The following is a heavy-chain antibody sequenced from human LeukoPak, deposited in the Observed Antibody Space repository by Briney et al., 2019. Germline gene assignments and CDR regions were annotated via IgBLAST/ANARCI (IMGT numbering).Heavy chain of an antibody. CDR2: IYASGST. CDR3: ARDPRGIVGANHNWFDP. D-gene: IGHD1-26*01. V-gene: IGHV4-4*07. CDR1: GGSISSYY. J-gene: IGHJ5*02. Sequence: PSETLSLTCTVSGGSISSYYWSWIRQPAGKGLEWIGRIYASGSTNYNPSLKSRVTMSVDTSKSQFSLKLISVTAADKAVYYCARDPRGIVGANHNWFDPWGQGTLVTVSS.